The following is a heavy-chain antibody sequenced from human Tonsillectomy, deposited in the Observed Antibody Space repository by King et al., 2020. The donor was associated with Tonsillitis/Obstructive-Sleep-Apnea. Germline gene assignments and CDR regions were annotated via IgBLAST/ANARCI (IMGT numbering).Heavy chain of an antibody. Sequence: VQLVESGGGLIQPGGSLRLSCAASGFTFSSYAVHWVRQTPGRGLECVAVISSDGSSQYYADSVKGRFIISRDNSKDTLYLQMNSLRTEDTAVYYCARDLGAGIAGWLLGYFYPMDVWGQGTTVTVSS. CDR2: ISSDGSSQ. J-gene: IGHJ6*02. CDR1: GFTFSSYA. CDR3: ARDLGAGIAGWLLGYFYPMDV. D-gene: IGHD1-26*01. V-gene: IGHV3-30*04.